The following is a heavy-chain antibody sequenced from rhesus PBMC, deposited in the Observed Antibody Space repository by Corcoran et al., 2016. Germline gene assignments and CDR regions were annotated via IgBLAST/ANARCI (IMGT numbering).Heavy chain of an antibody. D-gene: IGHD2-27*01. Sequence: QVQLQESGPGLVKPSDTLSLTCDGSGYSISSGYGWTWIRHSPVLVLEWIASIVGDSDGPDYHSPLKSRVTISRDASKHQLSLKINSVTAAHTAFSYCARRLWVFDYWGQGLLVTVAS. CDR2: IVGDSDGP. V-gene: IGHV4-127*01. CDR3: ARRLWVFDY. J-gene: IGHJ4*01. CDR1: GYSISSGYG.